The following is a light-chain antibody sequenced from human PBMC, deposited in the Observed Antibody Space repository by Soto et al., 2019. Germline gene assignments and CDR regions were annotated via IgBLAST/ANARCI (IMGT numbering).Light chain of an antibody. CDR2: GAS. V-gene: IGKV3-20*01. Sequence: GDRVTITCRASQSISIYLNWYQLKPGKAPTLLIYGASNRATGIPDRFSGSGSGTDFTLTISRLEPEDFAVYYCQQYGSSGTFGQGTKVDIK. CDR3: QQYGSSGT. J-gene: IGKJ1*01. CDR1: QSISIY.